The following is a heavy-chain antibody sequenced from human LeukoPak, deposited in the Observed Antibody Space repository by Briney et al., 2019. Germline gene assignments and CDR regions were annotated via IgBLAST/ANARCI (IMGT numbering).Heavy chain of an antibody. Sequence: SETLSLTCTVSGGSVSSGSYYWSWIRQPPGKGLEWIGYIYYSGSTNYNPSLKSRVTISVDTSKNQFSLKLSSVTAADAAVYYCARDVVDGDAFDIWGQGTMVTVSS. D-gene: IGHD2-15*01. CDR3: ARDVVDGDAFDI. V-gene: IGHV4-61*01. CDR2: IYYSGST. J-gene: IGHJ3*02. CDR1: GGSVSSGSYY.